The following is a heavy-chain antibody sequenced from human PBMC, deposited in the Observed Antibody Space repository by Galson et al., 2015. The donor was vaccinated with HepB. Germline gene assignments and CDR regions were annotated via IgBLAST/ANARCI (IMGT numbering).Heavy chain of an antibody. D-gene: IGHD3-16*02. V-gene: IGHV3-66*01. CDR2: IYSGGST. CDR3: ARGGEDYVWGSYRPYYYGMDV. CDR1: GFTVSSNY. J-gene: IGHJ6*02. Sequence: SLRLSCAASGFTVSSNYMSWVRQAPGKGLEWVSVIYSGGSTYYADSVKGRFTISRDNSKNTLYLQMNSLRAEDTAVYYCARGGEDYVWGSYRPYYYGMDVWGQGTTVTVSS.